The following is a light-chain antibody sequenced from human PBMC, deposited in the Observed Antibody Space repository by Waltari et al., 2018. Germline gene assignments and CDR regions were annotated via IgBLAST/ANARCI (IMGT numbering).Light chain of an antibody. V-gene: IGKV1-39*01. J-gene: IGKJ2*01. CDR3: QQSYTTPRT. Sequence: DIQMTQSPSSLSASVGDRVTITCRASQNINTYLNWYQQKVGRAPKLLIYATSSLQSGFPSRFSGSGSGTHFTLTINSLQPEDFATYSCQQSYTTPRTFGQGTNLEIK. CDR2: ATS. CDR1: QNINTY.